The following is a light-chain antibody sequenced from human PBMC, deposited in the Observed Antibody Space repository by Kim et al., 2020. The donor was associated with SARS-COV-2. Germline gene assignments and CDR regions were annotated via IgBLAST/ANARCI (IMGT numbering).Light chain of an antibody. V-gene: IGKV3-15*01. CDR3: QQYKNWPPLT. CDR2: GTS. CDR1: RSVDSS. J-gene: IGKJ4*01. Sequence: SPGETVTLSCRASRSVDSSLAWYQQKPGQAPRLLIHGTSTRASEIPARFSGSGSGTDFTLTISGLQSEDFAVYYCQQYKNWPPLTFGGGTKVDIK.